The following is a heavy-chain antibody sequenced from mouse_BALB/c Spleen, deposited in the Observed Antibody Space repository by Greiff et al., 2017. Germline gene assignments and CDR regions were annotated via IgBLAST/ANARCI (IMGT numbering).Heavy chain of an antibody. V-gene: IGHV5-6-5*01. Sequence: DVPLVESGGGLVKPGGSLKLSCAASGFTFSSYAMSWVRQTPEKRLEWVASISSGGNTYYPDSVKGRFTISRDNARNILYLQMSSLRSEDTAMYYCAREGYGYDVYWGQGTTLTVSS. J-gene: IGHJ2*01. CDR3: AREGYGYDVY. D-gene: IGHD2-2*01. CDR1: GFTFSSYA. CDR2: ISSGGNT.